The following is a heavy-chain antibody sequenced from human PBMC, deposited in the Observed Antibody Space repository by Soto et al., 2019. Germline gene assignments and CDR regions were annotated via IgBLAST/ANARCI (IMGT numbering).Heavy chain of an antibody. V-gene: IGHV3-21*01. J-gene: IGHJ6*02. Sequence: EVQLVESGGGLVKPGGSLRLSCAASGFTFSANSMNWVRQAPGKGLEWVSSISSSSSYIYYADSLKGRFTISRDNAKNSLYLQMNSLRAEDTAVYYCATVTGTLDVWGQGTTVTVSS. CDR2: ISSSSSYI. CDR3: ATVTGTLDV. D-gene: IGHD1-20*01. CDR1: GFTFSANS.